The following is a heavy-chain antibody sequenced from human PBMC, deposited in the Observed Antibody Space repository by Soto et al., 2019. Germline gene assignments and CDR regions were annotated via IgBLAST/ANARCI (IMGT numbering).Heavy chain of an antibody. Sequence: GGSLRLSCAASGFTCSGYAMSWVRQAPGKGLEYVSGISSNGVGTYYANSVQGRFTISRDNSKNTVYLQMGSLRPEDMAVYYCARRARPDFYYMDVWGKGTTVTVSS. CDR3: ARRARPDFYYMDV. CDR2: ISSNGVGT. D-gene: IGHD6-6*01. V-gene: IGHV3-64*01. CDR1: GFTCSGYA. J-gene: IGHJ6*03.